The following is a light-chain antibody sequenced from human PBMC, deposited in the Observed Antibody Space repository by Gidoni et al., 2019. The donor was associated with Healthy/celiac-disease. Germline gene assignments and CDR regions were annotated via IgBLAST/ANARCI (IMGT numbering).Light chain of an antibody. CDR1: QSVSSN. CDR2: YAS. J-gene: IGKJ2*01. CDR3: RQYNSWPPYT. V-gene: IGKV3-15*01. Sequence: EIVMTQSPATLSVSPGERATLSCRASQSVSSNSAWYQQNPGRAPRLLIFYASTSATSIPASFISSRSATEFSLTISSLQSEDFSVFYCRQYNSWPPYTFGQGTKLEIK.